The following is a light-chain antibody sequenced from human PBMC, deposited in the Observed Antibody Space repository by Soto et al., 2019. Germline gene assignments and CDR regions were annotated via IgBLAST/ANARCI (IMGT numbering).Light chain of an antibody. CDR3: SSHTRISTDV. CDR1: SSDVGGYNY. CDR2: EVS. Sequence: QSALTQPPSASGSPGQSVTISCTGTSSDVGGYNYVSWYQQHPGKAPKLMIYEVSKRPSGVPDRFSGSKSGNTASLIISGLQAEDEADYYCSSHTRISTDVFGTGTKLTVL. V-gene: IGLV2-8*01. J-gene: IGLJ1*01.